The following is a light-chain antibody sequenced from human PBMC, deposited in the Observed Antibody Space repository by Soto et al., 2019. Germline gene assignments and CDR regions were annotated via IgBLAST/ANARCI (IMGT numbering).Light chain of an antibody. J-gene: IGLJ2*01. V-gene: IGLV2-14*01. CDR1: SSDVGGYNY. CDR2: EVS. CDR3: SSYTSSSTLVV. Sequence: QSALTQPPSASGSPGQSVTISCTGTSSDVGGYNYVSWYQHHPGNAPKLMIYEVSNRPSGVSNRFSGSKSGNTASLTISGLQAEDEADYYCSSYTSSSTLVVFGGGTKLTVL.